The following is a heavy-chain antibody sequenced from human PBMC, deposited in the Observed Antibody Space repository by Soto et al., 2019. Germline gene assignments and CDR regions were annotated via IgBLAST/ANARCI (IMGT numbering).Heavy chain of an antibody. J-gene: IGHJ5*02. CDR3: ATQLRLSAWGPNWFDP. D-gene: IGHD3-3*01. Sequence: SETLSLTCTVSGGSISSGGYYWSWIRQHPGKGLEWIGYIYYTGSTYYNPSLRSRVTISVDTSKNQFSLKLSPVTAADTAVYYCATQLRLSAWGPNWFDPWGQGTLVTVSS. CDR2: IYYTGST. CDR1: GGSISSGGYY. V-gene: IGHV4-31*03.